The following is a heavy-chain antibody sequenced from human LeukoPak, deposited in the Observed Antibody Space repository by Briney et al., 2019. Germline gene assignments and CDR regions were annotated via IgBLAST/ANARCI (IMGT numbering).Heavy chain of an antibody. V-gene: IGHV3-23*01. D-gene: IGHD6-13*01. J-gene: IGHJ5*02. CDR3: AKDSVPAAAGDNWSDP. CDR2: ISGSGGST. Sequence: GGSLRLSCAASGFTFSSYAMSWVRQAPGKGLEWVSVISGSGGSTYYADSVKGRFTISRDNSKNTLYLQMNSLRAEDTAVYYCAKDSVPAAAGDNWSDPWGQGTLVTVSS. CDR1: GFTFSSYA.